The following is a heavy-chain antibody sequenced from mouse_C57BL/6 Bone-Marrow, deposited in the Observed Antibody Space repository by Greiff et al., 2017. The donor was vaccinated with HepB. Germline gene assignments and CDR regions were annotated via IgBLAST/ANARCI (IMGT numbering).Heavy chain of an antibody. J-gene: IGHJ2*01. Sequence: ESGPGLVKPSQSLSLTCSVTGYSITSGYYWNWIRQFPGNKLEWRGYISYDGSNNYNPSLKNRISITRDTSKNQFFLKLNSVTTEDTATYYCASDYSNRYYFDYWGQGTTLTVAS. CDR1: GYSITSGYY. V-gene: IGHV3-6*01. CDR2: ISYDGSN. D-gene: IGHD2-5*01. CDR3: ASDYSNRYYFDY.